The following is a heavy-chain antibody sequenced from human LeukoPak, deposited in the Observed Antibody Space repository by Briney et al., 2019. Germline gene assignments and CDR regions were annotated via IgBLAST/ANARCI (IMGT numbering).Heavy chain of an antibody. CDR3: ARDRYDFLSGYYNPDAFDI. V-gene: IGHV4-61*02. D-gene: IGHD3-3*01. Sequence: SETLSLTCTVSGGSISSGGHYWSWIRQPAGKGLEYLGRISSTGSTNYNPSLRSRVTISADTSKNHFSLKLTSVTAADTAVYYCARDRYDFLSGYYNPDAFDIWGQGTMVTVSS. CDR2: ISSTGST. CDR1: GGSISSGGHY. J-gene: IGHJ3*02.